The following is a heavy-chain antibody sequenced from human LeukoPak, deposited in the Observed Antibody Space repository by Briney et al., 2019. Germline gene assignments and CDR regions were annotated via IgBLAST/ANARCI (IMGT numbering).Heavy chain of an antibody. CDR2: IYYSGST. CDR3: ARDRGRHSYYYGMDV. CDR1: GGSISSYY. J-gene: IGHJ6*02. V-gene: IGHV4-59*01. D-gene: IGHD1-14*01. Sequence: SETLSLTCTVSGGSISSYYWSWIRQPPGKGLEWIGYIYYSGSTNYNPSLKSRVTMAVDTSKNQFSLKLSPVTAADTAVYHCARDRGRHSYYYGMDVWGQGTTVTVSS.